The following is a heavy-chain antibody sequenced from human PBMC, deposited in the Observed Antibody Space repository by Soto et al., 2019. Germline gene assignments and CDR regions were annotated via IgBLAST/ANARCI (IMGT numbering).Heavy chain of an antibody. CDR1: GGTFSSYT. V-gene: IGHV1-69*02. D-gene: IGHD1-26*01. CDR2: IIPILGIA. CDR3: ASWVGYFQH. J-gene: IGHJ1*01. Sequence: QVQLVQSGAEVKKPGSSVKVSCKASGGTFSSYTISWVRQAPGQGLEWMGRIIPILGIANYAQKFQGRVTXXADKSTSTAYMELSSLRSEDTAVYYCASWVGYFQHWGQGTLVTVSS.